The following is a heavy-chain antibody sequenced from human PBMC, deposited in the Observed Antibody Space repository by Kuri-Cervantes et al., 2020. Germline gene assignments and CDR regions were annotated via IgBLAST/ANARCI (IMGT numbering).Heavy chain of an antibody. CDR3: ASSGYCSGTSCYGDYYYYGMDV. Sequence: GESLKISCAASGFTFSSYAMHWVRQAPGKGLEWVAVISYDGSNKYYADSVKGRFTISRDNSKNTLYLQMNSLSAEDTAVYYCASSGYCSGTSCYGDYYYYGMDVWGQGTTVTVSS. J-gene: IGHJ6*02. CDR2: ISYDGSNK. CDR1: GFTFSSYA. V-gene: IGHV3-30-3*01. D-gene: IGHD2-2*01.